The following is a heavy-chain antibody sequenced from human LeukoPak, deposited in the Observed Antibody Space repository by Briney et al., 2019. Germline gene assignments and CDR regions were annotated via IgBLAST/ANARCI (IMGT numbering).Heavy chain of an antibody. D-gene: IGHD6-13*01. CDR1: GFTFSSYS. Sequence: PGGSLRLSCAASGFTFSSYSMNWVRQAPGKGLEWVSSISSSSSYIYYADSVKGRFTISRDNAKNSLYLQMNSLRAEDTAVYYCARGGSAAGLLCYFDYWGQGTLVTVSS. V-gene: IGHV3-21*01. CDR3: ARGGSAAGLLCYFDY. CDR2: ISSSSSYI. J-gene: IGHJ4*02.